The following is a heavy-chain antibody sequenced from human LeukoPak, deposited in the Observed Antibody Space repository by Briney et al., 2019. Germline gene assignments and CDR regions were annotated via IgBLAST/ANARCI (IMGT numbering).Heavy chain of an antibody. Sequence: GGSLRLSCAASGFTFSTYSMNWVRQAPGKGLEWVSGIIPSGHTTYYADSVRGRFTISRDNSRNTVYLQMNSLRAEDTAVYYCAKDDRWLQFCCWGQGTLVTVSA. J-gene: IGHJ4*02. CDR2: IIPSGHTT. V-gene: IGHV3-23*01. D-gene: IGHD5-24*01. CDR3: AKDDRWLQFCC. CDR1: GFTFSTYS.